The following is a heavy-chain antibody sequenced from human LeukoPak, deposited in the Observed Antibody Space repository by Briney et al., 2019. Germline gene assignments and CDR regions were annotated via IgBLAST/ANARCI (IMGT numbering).Heavy chain of an antibody. J-gene: IGHJ3*02. Sequence: GGSLRLSCTASRFYFSTYDMNWVRQVPGKGLEWVAFIRYGGSNKYYADSVKGRFTISRDNSKNTLYLQMNSLRAEDTAVYYCAKDSGSYYSHPSAFDIWGQGTMVTVSS. CDR3: AKDSGSYYSHPSAFDI. D-gene: IGHD1-26*01. CDR1: RFYFSTYD. CDR2: IRYGGSNK. V-gene: IGHV3-30*02.